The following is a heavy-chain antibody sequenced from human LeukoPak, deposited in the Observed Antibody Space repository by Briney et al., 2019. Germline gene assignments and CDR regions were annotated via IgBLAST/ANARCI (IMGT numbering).Heavy chain of an antibody. CDR1: GFTFSSYS. CDR2: ISSSSSYI. CDR3: ARGGYCSGGSRYPEGFDP. V-gene: IGHV3-21*01. Sequence: GGSLRLSCAASGFTFSSYSMNWVRQAPGKGLEWVSSISSSSSYIYYADSVKGRFTISRDNAKNSLYLQMNSLRAEDTAVYYCARGGYCSGGSRYPEGFDPWGQGTLVTVSS. J-gene: IGHJ5*02. D-gene: IGHD2-15*01.